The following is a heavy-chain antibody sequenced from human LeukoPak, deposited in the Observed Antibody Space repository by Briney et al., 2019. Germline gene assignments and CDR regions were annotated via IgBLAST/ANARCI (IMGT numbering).Heavy chain of an antibody. J-gene: IGHJ6*02. V-gene: IGHV1-18*01. D-gene: IGHD2-21*01. CDR2: ISAYNGNT. Sequence: ASVTVSCKASGYTFTSYGSSWVRQAPGQGLEWMGWISAYNGNTNYAQKLQGRVTMTTDTSTSTAYMELRSLRSDDTAVYYCARDGRLVVRYYYYYGMDVWGQGTTVTVSS. CDR1: GYTFTSYG. CDR3: ARDGRLVVRYYYYYGMDV.